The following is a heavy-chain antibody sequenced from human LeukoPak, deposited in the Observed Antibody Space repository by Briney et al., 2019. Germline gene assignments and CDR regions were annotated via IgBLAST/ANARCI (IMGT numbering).Heavy chain of an antibody. J-gene: IGHJ6*02. V-gene: IGHV1-2*06. CDR3: ARPTPTRCSGGNCYSSYGMDV. Sequence: ASVKVSCKAYGYTFTGYYMNWVRQAPGQGLEWMGRINSNSGDTNYAQKFQGRVTMTRDTSISTAYMELSGLRSDDTAVYCCARPTPTRCSGGNCYSSYGMDVWGQGTTVTVSS. CDR1: GYTFTGYY. D-gene: IGHD2-15*01. CDR2: INSNSGDT.